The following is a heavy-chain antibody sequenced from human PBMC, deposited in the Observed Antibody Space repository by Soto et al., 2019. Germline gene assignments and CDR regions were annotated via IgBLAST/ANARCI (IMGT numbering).Heavy chain of an antibody. V-gene: IGHV4-30-2*01. CDR3: ARGGCISTGCYRGGKNWFDP. J-gene: IGHJ5*02. D-gene: IGHD2-2*01. Sequence: QLQLQESGSGLVKPSQTLSLTCAVSGGSISSGGYSWSWIRQPPGKGLEWIGYIYHSGSTYYNPSLKSSVTRSVDRSKNQFSLKLSSVTAADTAVYYCARGGCISTGCYRGGKNWFDPWGQGTLVTVSS. CDR1: GGSISSGGYS. CDR2: IYHSGST.